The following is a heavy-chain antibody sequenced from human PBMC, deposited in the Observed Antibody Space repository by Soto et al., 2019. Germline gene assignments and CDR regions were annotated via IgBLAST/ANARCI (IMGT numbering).Heavy chain of an antibody. D-gene: IGHD3-10*01. Sequence: GGSLRLSCAAAGFTLSGYYMTWMRQTPGKGLEWVSFIGKTGSDIHYADSVEGRFTISRDNAKNSLYLQMNSLRAEDTAVYYCAREIGNRLPYGPVDYWGQGTLVTVSS. CDR3: AREIGNRLPYGPVDY. V-gene: IGHV3-11*01. J-gene: IGHJ4*02. CDR2: IGKTGSDI. CDR1: GFTLSGYY.